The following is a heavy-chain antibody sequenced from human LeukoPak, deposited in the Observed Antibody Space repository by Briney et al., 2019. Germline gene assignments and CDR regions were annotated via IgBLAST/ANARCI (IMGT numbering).Heavy chain of an antibody. J-gene: IGHJ1*01. CDR2: ISGSGGST. CDR1: GFTFSSYA. D-gene: IGHD6-13*01. Sequence: GGSLRLSCAASGFTFSSYAMSWVRQAPGKGLEWVSAISGSGGSTYYADSVKGRFTISRDNCKNTLYLQMNSLRAEDTAVYYCAKDPLAAGVSVYFQHWGQGTLVTVSS. V-gene: IGHV3-23*01. CDR3: AKDPLAAGVSVYFQH.